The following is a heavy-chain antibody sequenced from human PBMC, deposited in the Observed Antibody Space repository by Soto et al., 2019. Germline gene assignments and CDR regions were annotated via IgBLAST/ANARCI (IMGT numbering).Heavy chain of an antibody. V-gene: IGHV3-23*01. CDR3: AKDSQPVRAAMYYFDY. D-gene: IGHD2-2*01. J-gene: IGHJ4*02. Sequence: PGGSLRLSCAAPGFTFSSYAMSWVRQAPGKGLEWVSAISGSGGSTYYADSVKGRFTISRDNSKNTLYLQMNSLRAEDTAVYYCAKDSQPVRAAMYYFDYWGQGTLVTVSS. CDR1: GFTFSSYA. CDR2: ISGSGGST.